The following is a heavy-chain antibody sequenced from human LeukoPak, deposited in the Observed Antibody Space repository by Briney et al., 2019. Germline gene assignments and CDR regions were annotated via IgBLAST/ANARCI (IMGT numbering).Heavy chain of an antibody. CDR2: INPNSCGT. J-gene: IGHJ4*02. V-gene: IGHV1-2*02. CDR3: ARAYYYGSGSYSALSGY. Sequence: ASVKVSCKASGYTFTGYYMHWVRQAPGQGLEWMGWINPNSCGTNYAQKFQGRVTMTRDTSISTAYMELSRLRSDDTAVYYCARAYYYGSGSYSALSGYWGQGTLVTVSS. CDR1: GYTFTGYY. D-gene: IGHD3-10*01.